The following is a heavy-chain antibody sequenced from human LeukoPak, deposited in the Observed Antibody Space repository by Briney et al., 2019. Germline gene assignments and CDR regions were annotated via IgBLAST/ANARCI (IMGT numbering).Heavy chain of an antibody. V-gene: IGHV4-4*07. CDR1: GGSISSYY. Sequence: SGPTLVKPSETLSLTCTVSGGSISSYYWSWIRQPAGKGLEWIGRIYTSGSTNYNPSLKSRVTMSVDTSKNQFSLKLSSVTPADTAVYYCARDMGVRYNWNYLSPIWFDPWGQGTLVTVSS. D-gene: IGHD1-7*01. J-gene: IGHJ5*02. CDR2: IYTSGST. CDR3: ARDMGVRYNWNYLSPIWFDP.